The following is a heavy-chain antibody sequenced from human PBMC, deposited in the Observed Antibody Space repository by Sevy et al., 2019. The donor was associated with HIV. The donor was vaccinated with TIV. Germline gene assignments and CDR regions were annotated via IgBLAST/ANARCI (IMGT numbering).Heavy chain of an antibody. CDR3: ARGGLRYFDCFDY. V-gene: IGHV3-30-3*01. Sequence: GGSLRLSCAASGFTFSSYAMHWVRQAPGKGLEWVAVISYDGSNKYYADSVKGRFTISRDNSKNTLYLQMNSLRAEDMAVYYCARGGLRYFDCFDYWGQGTLVTVSS. J-gene: IGHJ4*02. CDR1: GFTFSSYA. CDR2: ISYDGSNK. D-gene: IGHD3-9*01.